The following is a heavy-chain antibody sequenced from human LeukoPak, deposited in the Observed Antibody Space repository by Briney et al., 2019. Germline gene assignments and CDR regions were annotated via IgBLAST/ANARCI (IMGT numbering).Heavy chain of an antibody. Sequence: GASVKVSCKASGYTFTGYYMHWVRQAPGQGLEWMGRINPNSGGTNYAQKFQGRVTMTRDTSIRTAYMELSRLRPDDTAVYYCARDLLLWFGKFRMDVWGKGTTVTVSS. J-gene: IGHJ6*03. CDR3: ARDLLLWFGKFRMDV. V-gene: IGHV1-2*06. CDR2: INPNSGGT. CDR1: GYTFTGYY. D-gene: IGHD3-10*01.